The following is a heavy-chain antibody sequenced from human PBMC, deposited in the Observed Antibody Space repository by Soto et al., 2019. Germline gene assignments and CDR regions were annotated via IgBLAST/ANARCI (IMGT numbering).Heavy chain of an antibody. CDR2: ISAYNGNT. Sequence: ASVKVSCKTSGYTFTSYAISWVRQAPGQGLEWMGWISAYNGNTKYAQKLQGRVTMTTDTSTSTAYMDLRSLISDDTAVYYCARDHGGGITFEWGQGTQVTVSS. CDR1: GYTFTSYA. J-gene: IGHJ4*02. V-gene: IGHV1-18*01. CDR3: ARDHGGGITFE. D-gene: IGHD3-16*01.